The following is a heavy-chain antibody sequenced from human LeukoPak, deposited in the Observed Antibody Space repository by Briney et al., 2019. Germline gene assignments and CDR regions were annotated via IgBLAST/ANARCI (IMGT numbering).Heavy chain of an antibody. CDR2: IYHSGST. J-gene: IGHJ4*02. Sequence: SETLSLTCAVSGGSISSGGYSWSWIQQPPGKGLEWIGYIYHSGSTYYNPSLKSRVTISVDRSKNQFSLKLSSVTAADTAVYYCASGSPSFDYWGQGTLVTVSS. CDR1: GGSISSGGYS. V-gene: IGHV4-30-2*01. CDR3: ASGSPSFDY.